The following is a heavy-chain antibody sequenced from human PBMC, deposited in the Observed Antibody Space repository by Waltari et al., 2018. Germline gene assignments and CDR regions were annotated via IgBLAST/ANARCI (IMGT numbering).Heavy chain of an antibody. CDR2: TTDSERT. V-gene: IGHV4-34*02. CDR1: GGSFRGYY. Sequence: QVQLQQWGAGLLKPSETLSLTCAVYGGSFRGYYWSWIRQPPGKGPEWIGQTTDSERTKYNPALKSRISISVDTSKNQFSLTVFSVTAADAAVYYCARGDGTGKYGYWGQGTRVTVSS. J-gene: IGHJ4*02. D-gene: IGHD1-1*01. CDR3: ARGDGTGKYGY.